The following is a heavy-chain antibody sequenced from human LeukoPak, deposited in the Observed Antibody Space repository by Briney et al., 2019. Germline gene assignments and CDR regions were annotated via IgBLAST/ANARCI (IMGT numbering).Heavy chain of an antibody. CDR2: IYYSGST. CDR3: ARDLTGDFGY. Sequence: PSQTLSLTCTVSGGSISSGGYYWSWLRQHPGKGLEWIGYIYYSGSTYYNPSLKSRVTISVDTSKNQFSLKLSSVTAADTAVYYCARDLTGDFGYWGQGTLVTVSS. J-gene: IGHJ4*02. V-gene: IGHV4-31*03. D-gene: IGHD1-14*01. CDR1: GGSISSGGYY.